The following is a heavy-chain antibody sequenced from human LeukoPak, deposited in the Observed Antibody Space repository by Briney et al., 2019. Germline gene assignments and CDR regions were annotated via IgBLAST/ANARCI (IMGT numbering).Heavy chain of an antibody. Sequence: SSQTLSLTCAISGDSVSSNSAAWNWIRQSPSRGLEWLGRTYYKSQWYSDYAVSVKSRITVNPDTSKNQFSLQLNSVTPGDTAMYYCAKDSRLGPRQTNAFDVWGQGTMVTVSS. CDR3: AKDSRLGPRQTNAFDV. CDR2: TYYKSQWYS. V-gene: IGHV6-1*01. CDR1: GDSVSSNSAA. D-gene: IGHD3-16*01. J-gene: IGHJ3*01.